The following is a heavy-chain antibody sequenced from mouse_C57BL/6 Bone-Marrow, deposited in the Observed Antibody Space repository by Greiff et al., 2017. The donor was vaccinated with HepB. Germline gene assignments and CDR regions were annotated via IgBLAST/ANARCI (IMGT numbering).Heavy chain of an antibody. D-gene: IGHD1-1*01. CDR3: ARQGYYGSSLFAY. CDR2: INPDSSTI. V-gene: IGHV4-1*01. J-gene: IGHJ3*01. Sequence: EVQLQQPGGGLVQPGGSLKLSCAASGIDFSRYWMSWVRRAPGKGLEWIGEINPDSSTINYAQSLKDKFIIARDNAKNALYLQMSKVRSEDTALYYCARQGYYGSSLFAYWGQGTLVTVSA. CDR1: GIDFSRYW.